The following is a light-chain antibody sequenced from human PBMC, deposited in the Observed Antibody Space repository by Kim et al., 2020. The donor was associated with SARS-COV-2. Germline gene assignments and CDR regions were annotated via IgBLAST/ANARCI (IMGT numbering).Light chain of an antibody. J-gene: IGLJ1*01. CDR3: NPRDSSGNHLGV. CDR2: GKN. V-gene: IGLV3-19*01. Sequence: SSELTQDPAVSVALGQTVRITCQGDSLRSYYASWYQQKPGQAPVLVIYGKNNRPSGIPDRFSGSSSGNTASLTITGALAEDEADYYCNPRDSSGNHLGVFGTGTKVTVL. CDR1: SLRSYY.